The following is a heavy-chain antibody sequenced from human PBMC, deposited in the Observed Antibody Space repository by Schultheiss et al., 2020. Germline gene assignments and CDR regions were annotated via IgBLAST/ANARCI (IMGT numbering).Heavy chain of an antibody. CDR3: ARDRSIDGMDV. Sequence: GGSLRLSCAASGFTFSSYGIHWVRQAPGKGLEWVSSISSSSSYIYYADSVKGRFTISRDNSKNTLYLQMNSLRAEDTAVYYCARDRSIDGMDVWGQGTTVTVSS. CDR2: ISSSSSYI. J-gene: IGHJ6*02. V-gene: IGHV3-21*01. CDR1: GFTFSSYG. D-gene: IGHD2-15*01.